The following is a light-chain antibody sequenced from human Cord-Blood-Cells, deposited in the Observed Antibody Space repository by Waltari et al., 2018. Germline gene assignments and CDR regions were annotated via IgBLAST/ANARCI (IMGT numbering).Light chain of an antibody. CDR1: QSVSSN. V-gene: IGKV3-15*01. Sequence: EMMMTPSPATLSVSPGERATLSCRASQSVSSNLAWYQQKPGQAPRLLIYGASTSATGIPARFSGSGSGTEVTLTISSLQSEDFAVYYCQQYNNWPPFTFGPGTKVDIK. J-gene: IGKJ3*01. CDR2: GAS. CDR3: QQYNNWPPFT.